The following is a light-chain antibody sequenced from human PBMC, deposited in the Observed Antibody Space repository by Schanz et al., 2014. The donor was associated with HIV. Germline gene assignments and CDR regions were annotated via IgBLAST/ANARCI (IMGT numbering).Light chain of an antibody. V-gene: IGLV2-14*01. J-gene: IGLJ2*01. CDR1: SSDVGGYNY. Sequence: QSALTQPASVSGSPGQSITISCTGSSSDVGGYNYVSWYQQHPGKAPKLMIYDVKNRPSGVSNRFSGSKSGNTASLTISGLQAEDEAHYYCSSYTTTNTLVVFGGGTKLTVL. CDR2: DVK. CDR3: SSYTTTNTLVV.